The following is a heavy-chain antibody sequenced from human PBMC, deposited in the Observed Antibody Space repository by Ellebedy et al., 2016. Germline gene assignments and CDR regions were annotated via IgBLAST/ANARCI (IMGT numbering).Heavy chain of an antibody. CDR2: INHSGST. D-gene: IGHD3-22*01. Sequence: SETLSLXXAVHGGTLSGYYWNWIRQRQPPGMGLEWIGEINHSGSTHYNPSLKSRVIMSIDTSKGQFSLNLTSVTAADTAVYYCAKGRNYYDSSGFYSWRFDPWGQGTLVTVSS. V-gene: IGHV4-34*01. CDR1: GGTLSGYY. J-gene: IGHJ5*02. CDR3: AKGRNYYDSSGFYSWRFDP.